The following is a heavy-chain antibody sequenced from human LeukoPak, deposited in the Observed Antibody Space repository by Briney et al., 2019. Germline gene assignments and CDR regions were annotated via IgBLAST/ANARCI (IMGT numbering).Heavy chain of an antibody. J-gene: IGHJ4*02. CDR3: ARAYYDILTGYPFLFDY. V-gene: IGHV3-21*01. Sequence: GGSLRLSCAASGFTFSSCTMNWVRQAPGKGLEWVSSISSSSSYIYYADSVKGRFTISRDNAKNSLYLQMNSLRAEDTAVYYCARAYYDILTGYPFLFDYWGQGTLVTVSS. CDR1: GFTFSSCT. CDR2: ISSSSSYI. D-gene: IGHD3-9*01.